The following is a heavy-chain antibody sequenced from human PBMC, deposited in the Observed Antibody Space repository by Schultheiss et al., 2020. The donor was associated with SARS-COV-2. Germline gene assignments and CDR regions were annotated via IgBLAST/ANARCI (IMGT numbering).Heavy chain of an antibody. CDR1: GFTFSSYA. CDR3: ARDTGGIQLWATDY. D-gene: IGHD5-18*01. Sequence: KISCAASGFTFSSYAITWVRQAPGQGLEWMGGIIPIFGTTNYAQKFQGRVTITADKSTTTVYMELSSLRSDDTAVYYCARDTGGIQLWATDYWGQGTLVTVSS. J-gene: IGHJ4*02. V-gene: IGHV1-69*06. CDR2: IIPIFGTT.